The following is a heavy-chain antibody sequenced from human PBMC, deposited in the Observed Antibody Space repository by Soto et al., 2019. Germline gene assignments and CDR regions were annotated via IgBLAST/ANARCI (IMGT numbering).Heavy chain of an antibody. CDR2: IYPGDSDT. V-gene: IGHV5-51*01. CDR3: ARGYCSGGTCYFGAFEV. CDR1: GFRFTTYW. D-gene: IGHD2-15*01. J-gene: IGHJ3*01. Sequence: EVQLVQSGAEVKKPGESLKISCKGSGFRFTTYWIGWVRQMPGKGLEWMGIIYPGDSDTRYSPSFQGQVTISADKSITTAYRQWSSLKASDTAMYYCARGYCSGGTCYFGAFEVWGQGTMVAVSS.